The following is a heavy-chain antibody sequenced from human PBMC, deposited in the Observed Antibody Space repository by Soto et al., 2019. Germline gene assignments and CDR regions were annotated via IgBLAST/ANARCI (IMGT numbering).Heavy chain of an antibody. J-gene: IGHJ4*02. CDR2: ITTSSSFR. CDR3: ARDLGVALATLTLDA. D-gene: IGHD2-15*01. Sequence: EVQLVESGGGLVKPGGSLRLSCVASGFTFSTYSMNWVRQAPGKGLEWVADITTSSSFRFYADSMKGRFTISRDDAKNSSYRQMNSLRVEDTCVYYCARDLGVALATLTLDAWGQGTQVTVSS. CDR1: GFTFSTYS. V-gene: IGHV3-21*02.